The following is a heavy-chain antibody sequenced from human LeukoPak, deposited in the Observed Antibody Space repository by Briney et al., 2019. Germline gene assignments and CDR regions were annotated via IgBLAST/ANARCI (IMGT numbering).Heavy chain of an antibody. Sequence: GGSLRLSCVASGFTSSAYWMHWVRQAQGKGLVWVSRISSEGTSTSYADSVKGRFTISRDNAKNTLYLQMNSLRAEDTAVYYCATTLREVPRYWGEGTLVTVSS. CDR3: ATTLREVPRY. CDR2: ISSEGTST. J-gene: IGHJ4*02. D-gene: IGHD5/OR15-5a*01. V-gene: IGHV3-74*01. CDR1: GFTSSAYW.